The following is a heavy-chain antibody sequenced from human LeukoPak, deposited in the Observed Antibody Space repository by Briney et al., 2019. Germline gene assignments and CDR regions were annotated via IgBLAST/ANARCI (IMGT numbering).Heavy chain of an antibody. V-gene: IGHV6-1*01. CDR1: GDSVSSNSAA. CDR2: TYYRSKWYN. J-gene: IGHJ3*01. Sequence: SQTLSLTCAISGDSVSSNSAAWNWIRQSPSRGLEWLGRTYYRSKWYNDYAVSVKSRITINPDTSKNQFSLQLNSVTPEDTAVYYCAREEGYYYDSSGYFSGFAFDVWGQGTMVTVSS. D-gene: IGHD3-22*01. CDR3: AREEGYYYDSSGYFSGFAFDV.